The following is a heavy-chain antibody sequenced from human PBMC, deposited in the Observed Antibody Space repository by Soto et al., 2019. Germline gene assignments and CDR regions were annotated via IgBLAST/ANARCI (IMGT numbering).Heavy chain of an antibody. CDR1: GGSFSGYY. D-gene: IGHD3-3*01. CDR3: ARVEGVTIFGVVRIRDYYYMDV. V-gene: IGHV4-34*01. CDR2: INHSGST. Sequence: SETLSLTCAVYGGSFSGYYWSWIRQPPGKGLEWIWEINHSGSTNYNPSLKSRVTISVDTSKNQFSLKLSSVTAADTAVYYCARVEGVTIFGVVRIRDYYYMDVWGKGITVTVSS. J-gene: IGHJ6*03.